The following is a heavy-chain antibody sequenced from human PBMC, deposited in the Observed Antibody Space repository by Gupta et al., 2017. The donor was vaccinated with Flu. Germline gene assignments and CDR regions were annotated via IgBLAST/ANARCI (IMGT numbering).Heavy chain of an antibody. V-gene: IGHV3-74*03. J-gene: IGHJ4*02. D-gene: IGHD4-17*01. Sequence: GFTFSTAYLQWVRQAPGKGLVWVSRINPDGSSTTYAESVKGRFTISRDNAKNTLYLQMNSLGDDDTAVYYCATVTSGCWGQGTLVTVSS. CDR1: GFTFSTAY. CDR3: ATVTSGC. CDR2: INPDGSST.